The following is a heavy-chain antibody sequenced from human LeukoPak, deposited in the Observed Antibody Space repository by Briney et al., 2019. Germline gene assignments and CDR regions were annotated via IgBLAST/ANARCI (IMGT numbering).Heavy chain of an antibody. Sequence: PGGSLRLSCAASGFTFSSYGMHWVRQAPGKGLEWVAVIWYDGSNKYYADSVKGRFTISRDNSKNTLYLQMNSLRAEDTAVYYCARANSSSWDSFDYWGQGTLVTVFS. CDR3: ARANSSSWDSFDY. J-gene: IGHJ4*02. V-gene: IGHV3-33*01. CDR2: IWYDGSNK. CDR1: GFTFSSYG. D-gene: IGHD6-13*01.